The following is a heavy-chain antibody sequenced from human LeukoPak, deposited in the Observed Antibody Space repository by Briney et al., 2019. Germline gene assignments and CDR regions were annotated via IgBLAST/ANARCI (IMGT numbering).Heavy chain of an antibody. Sequence: ASVKVSCKASGYTFTSYDINWVRQATGQGLEWMGWMNPNSGNTGYAQKFQGRGNMTRNNSISTAYMELSSLRSEDTAVYYCARSIAARVDYWGQGTLVTVSS. V-gene: IGHV1-8*01. J-gene: IGHJ4*02. CDR3: ARSIAARVDY. CDR1: GYTFTSYD. CDR2: MNPNSGNT. D-gene: IGHD6-6*01.